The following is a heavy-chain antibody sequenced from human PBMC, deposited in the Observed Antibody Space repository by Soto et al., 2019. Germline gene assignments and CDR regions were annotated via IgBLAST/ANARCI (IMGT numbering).Heavy chain of an antibody. D-gene: IGHD3-10*01. J-gene: IGHJ6*02. CDR3: ARRWFGTNYYYYGMDV. CDR2: MNPNNGNT. Sequence: GASVKVSCKASGYTFTIYDINWVRQATGQGLEWMGWMNPNNGNTNYAQKLQGRVTMTTDTSTSTAYMELRSLRSDDTAVYYCARRWFGTNYYYYGMDVWGQGTTVTVSS. V-gene: IGHV1-18*01. CDR1: GYTFTIYD.